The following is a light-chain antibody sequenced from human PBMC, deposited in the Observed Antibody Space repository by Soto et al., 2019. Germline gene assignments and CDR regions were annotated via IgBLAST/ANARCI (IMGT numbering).Light chain of an antibody. V-gene: IGKV4-1*01. Sequence: DIVMTQSPDSLAVSLGERATINCKSSQTVLYSSNNKNYLAWYQQKPGQPPKLLIYWASTRESGVPDRFSSSGSGTDFILTISSLQAEDVAVYYCQQYYSPPPTFGQGTKLEIK. J-gene: IGKJ2*01. CDR1: QTVLYSSNNKNY. CDR2: WAS. CDR3: QQYYSPPPT.